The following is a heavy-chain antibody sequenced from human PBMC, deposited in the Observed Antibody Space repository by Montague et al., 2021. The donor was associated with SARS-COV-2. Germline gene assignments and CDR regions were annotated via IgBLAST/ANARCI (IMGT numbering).Heavy chain of an antibody. CDR3: ARHWGIAAAGN. D-gene: IGHD6-13*01. V-gene: IGHV4-39*01. CDR1: GGSISNGGYY. Sequence: SETLSLTCTVSGGSISNGGYYWNCIRQYPGKGLEWIGYIYYSGTNYYNPSLKSRVTISLDTAKNQFSLKMSSVTAADTAVYYCARHWGIAAAGNWGQGTMVTVSS. J-gene: IGHJ4*02. CDR2: IYYSGTN.